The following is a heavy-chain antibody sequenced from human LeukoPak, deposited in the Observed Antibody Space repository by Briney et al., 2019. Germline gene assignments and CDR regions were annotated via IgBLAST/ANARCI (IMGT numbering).Heavy chain of an antibody. J-gene: IGHJ5*02. D-gene: IGHD2-2*01. Sequence: GASVKVSCKASGYTFTSYDINWVRQATGQGLEWMGWMNPNSGNTGYAQKFQCRVTITRNTSISTAYMELSSLRSEDTAVYYCARGGHCSSTSCYRSEFDPWGQGTLVTVSS. CDR3: ARGGHCSSTSCYRSEFDP. CDR2: MNPNSGNT. CDR1: GYTFTSYD. V-gene: IGHV1-8*03.